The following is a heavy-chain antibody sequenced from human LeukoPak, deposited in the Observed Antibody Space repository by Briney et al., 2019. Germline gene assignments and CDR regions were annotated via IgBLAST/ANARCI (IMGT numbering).Heavy chain of an antibody. CDR1: GFTFDDYG. CDR2: INWNGGST. Sequence: GGSLRLSCAASGFTFDDYGMSWVRQAPGKGLEWVSGINWNGGSTGYADSVKGRFTISRDNAKNSLYLQMNSLRAEDTALYHCKRAPPTTTDYGDYLTRWDYFDYWGQGTLVTVSS. CDR3: KRAPPTTTDYGDYLTRWDYFDY. V-gene: IGHV3-20*01. D-gene: IGHD4-17*01. J-gene: IGHJ4*02.